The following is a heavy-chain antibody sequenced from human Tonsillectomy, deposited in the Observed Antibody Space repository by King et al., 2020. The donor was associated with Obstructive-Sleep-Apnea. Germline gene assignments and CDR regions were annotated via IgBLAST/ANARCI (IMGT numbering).Heavy chain of an antibody. D-gene: IGHD1-26*01. Sequence: VQLQQWGAGLLKPSETLSLPCAVSGGSFSGYYWSWIRQPPGKGLEWIGEINHSGSTNYNPSLKSRVTISVDTSKNQFSLKLSSVTAADTAVYYCARVKGGDYWGQGTLVTVSS. CDR2: INHSGST. J-gene: IGHJ4*02. CDR1: GGSFSGYY. CDR3: ARVKGGDY. V-gene: IGHV4-34*01.